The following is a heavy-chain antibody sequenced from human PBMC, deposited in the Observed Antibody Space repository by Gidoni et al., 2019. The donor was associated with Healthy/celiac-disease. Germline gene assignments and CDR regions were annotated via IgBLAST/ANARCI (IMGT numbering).Heavy chain of an antibody. V-gene: IGHV3-30*18. CDR2: ISYDGSNK. CDR1: GFTFSSYG. CDR3: AKDRSSGWPDHYYYGMDV. J-gene: IGHJ6*02. Sequence: QVQLVESGGGVVQPGRSLRLSCAASGFTFSSYGMHWVRQAPGKGLEWVAVISYDGSNKYYADSVKGRFTISRDNSKNTLYLQMNSLRAEDTAVYYCAKDRSSGWPDHYYYGMDVWGQGTTVTVSS. D-gene: IGHD6-19*01.